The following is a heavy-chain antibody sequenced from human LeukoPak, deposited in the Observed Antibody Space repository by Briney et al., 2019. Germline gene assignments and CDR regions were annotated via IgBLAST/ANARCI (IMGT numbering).Heavy chain of an antibody. CDR3: ARDRVVPAAIVDYYHGMDV. D-gene: IGHD2-2*01. Sequence: SETLSLTCTVSGGSISSYYWSWIRQPPGKGLEWIGYIYYSGSTNYNPSLKSRVTISVDTSKNQFSLKLSSVTAADTAVYYCARDRVVPAAIVDYYHGMDVWGQGTTVTVSS. CDR1: GGSISSYY. CDR2: IYYSGST. V-gene: IGHV4-59*01. J-gene: IGHJ6*02.